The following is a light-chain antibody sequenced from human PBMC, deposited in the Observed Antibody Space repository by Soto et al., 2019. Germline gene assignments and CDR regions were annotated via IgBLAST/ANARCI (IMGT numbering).Light chain of an antibody. CDR3: ISYTTNSTFV. CDR1: SSDVGGYNY. Sequence: QSVLTQPASASGSPGQSITISCTGTSSDVGGYNYVSWYQQHPGKAPKLMMYEVSNRPSGVSNRFSGSRSGNTASLTISGLQSEDEAEYYCISYTTNSTFVFGTGTKLTVL. CDR2: EVS. J-gene: IGLJ1*01. V-gene: IGLV2-14*01.